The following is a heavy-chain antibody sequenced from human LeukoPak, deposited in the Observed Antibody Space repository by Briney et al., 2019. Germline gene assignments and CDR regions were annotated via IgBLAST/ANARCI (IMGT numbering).Heavy chain of an antibody. CDR3: ASRSGSTPYCFDY. D-gene: IGHD3-3*01. J-gene: IGHJ4*02. Sequence: ASVKVSCKASGYTFTSQGLSWVRQAPGQGLEWMGWINTYNGKTHYAQKLQGRVTMTTDTSTSTAFMELRSLRSDDTAVYYCASRSGSTPYCFDYWGQGTLISVSS. CDR2: INTYNGKT. CDR1: GYTFTSQG. V-gene: IGHV1-18*01.